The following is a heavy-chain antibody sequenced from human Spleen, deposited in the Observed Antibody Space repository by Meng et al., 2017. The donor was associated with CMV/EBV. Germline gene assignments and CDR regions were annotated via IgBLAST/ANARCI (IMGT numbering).Heavy chain of an antibody. CDR3: ARDSRRGGFGELDY. Sequence: AYGFTFSNYWMGWVRQAPGKGLEWVANIKQDGSEEYYVDSVKGRFTISRDNAKNSLYLQMNNLRAEDTALYYCARDSRRGGFGELDYWGQGTLVTVSS. CDR2: IKQDGSEE. CDR1: GFTFSNYW. D-gene: IGHD3-10*01. J-gene: IGHJ4*02. V-gene: IGHV3-7*01.